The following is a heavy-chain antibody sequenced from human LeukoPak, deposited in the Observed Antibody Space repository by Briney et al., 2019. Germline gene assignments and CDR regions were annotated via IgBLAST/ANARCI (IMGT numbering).Heavy chain of an antibody. Sequence: GGSLRLSCAASGFTLSAYAMHWVRQAPGKGLEWVALISYDGSNKYYADFVKGRFTISRDSSKITLYLQVNSLRAEDTAVYYCAKEGLGSSWYPNYFDCWVQGTLVTVSS. CDR3: AKEGLGSSWYPNYFDC. V-gene: IGHV3-30*18. J-gene: IGHJ4*02. CDR2: ISYDGSNK. CDR1: GFTLSAYA. D-gene: IGHD6-13*01.